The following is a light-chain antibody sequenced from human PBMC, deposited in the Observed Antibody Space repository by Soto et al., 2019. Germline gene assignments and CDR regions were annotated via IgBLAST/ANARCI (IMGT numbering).Light chain of an antibody. CDR1: QSVSSY. Sequence: DSVLTQPPATLSLSPGERATLSCRASQSVSSYLAWYQQKPGQAPRLLIYDASNRATGIPARFSGSGSGTDFTLTISSLEPEDFAVYYCQQRSNLPPITFGQGTRLENK. V-gene: IGKV3-11*01. J-gene: IGKJ5*01. CDR3: QQRSNLPPIT. CDR2: DAS.